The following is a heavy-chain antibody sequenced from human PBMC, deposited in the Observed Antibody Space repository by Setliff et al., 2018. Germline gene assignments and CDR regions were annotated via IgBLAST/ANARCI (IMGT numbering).Heavy chain of an antibody. V-gene: IGHV4-34*01. D-gene: IGHD6-19*01. Sequence: SETLSLTCAVYGGSFSDYHWSWIRQTPGKGLEWIGKINHSGSSTYNPSLKSRVTISLYTSKSQFSLTLSPVTAADTAVYYCARGGGYNSGSNQGCFYYMDVWGKGTTVTVSS. CDR3: ARGGGYNSGSNQGCFYYMDV. J-gene: IGHJ6*03. CDR1: GGSFSDYH. CDR2: INHSGSS.